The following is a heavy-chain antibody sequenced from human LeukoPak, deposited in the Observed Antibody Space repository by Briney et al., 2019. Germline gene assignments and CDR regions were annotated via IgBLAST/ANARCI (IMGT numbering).Heavy chain of an antibody. J-gene: IGHJ4*02. Sequence: GGSLRLSCAASGFTFSSYSMNWVRQAPGKGLEWVSYISSSSSTIYYADSVKGRFTISRDNAKNSLYLQMNSLRDEDTAVYYCAKDLGAGGGSVFDYWGQGALVTVSS. D-gene: IGHD3-10*01. CDR1: GFTFSSYS. CDR2: ISSSSSTI. CDR3: AKDLGAGGGSVFDY. V-gene: IGHV3-48*02.